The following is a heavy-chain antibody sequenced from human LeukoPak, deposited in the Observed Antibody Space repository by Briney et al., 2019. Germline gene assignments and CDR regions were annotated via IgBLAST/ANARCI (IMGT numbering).Heavy chain of an antibody. Sequence: GGSLRLSCAASGFTFSSYAMSWVRQAPGKGLEWVSAISGSGGSTYYADSVKGRFTISRDNSKNTLYLQMNSLRAEDTAVYYCALLRVERITMVRTTYNWFDPWGQGTLVTVSS. J-gene: IGHJ5*02. V-gene: IGHV3-23*01. CDR1: GFTFSSYA. CDR3: ALLRVERITMVRTTYNWFDP. CDR2: ISGSGGST. D-gene: IGHD3-10*01.